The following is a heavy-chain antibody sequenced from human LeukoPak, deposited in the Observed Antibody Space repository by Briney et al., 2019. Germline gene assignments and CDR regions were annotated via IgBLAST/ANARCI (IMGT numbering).Heavy chain of an antibody. CDR1: GYSFTNYW. D-gene: IGHD2-2*01. J-gene: IGHJ5*02. CDR2: IYPGDSDT. V-gene: IGHV5-51*01. Sequence: GESLKISCKGSGYSFTNYWIGWVRQMPGKGLEWMGIIYPGDSDTRYSPSFQGQVTISADKSISTAYLQWSSLKASDTAIYYCARRTYLSGVDPWGQGTLVTVSS. CDR3: ARRTYLSGVDP.